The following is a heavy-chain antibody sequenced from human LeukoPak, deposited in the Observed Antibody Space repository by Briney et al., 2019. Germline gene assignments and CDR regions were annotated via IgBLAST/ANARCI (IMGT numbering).Heavy chain of an antibody. CDR2: INHSGST. CDR3: AREGYSYGY. V-gene: IGHV4-34*01. CDR1: GGSFSGYY. J-gene: IGHJ4*02. D-gene: IGHD5-18*01. Sequence: PSETLSLTCAVYGGSFSGYYRSWIRQPPGKGLEWIGEINHSGSTNYNPSLKSRVTISVDTSKNQFSLKLSSVTAADTAVYYCAREGYSYGYWGQGTLVTVSS.